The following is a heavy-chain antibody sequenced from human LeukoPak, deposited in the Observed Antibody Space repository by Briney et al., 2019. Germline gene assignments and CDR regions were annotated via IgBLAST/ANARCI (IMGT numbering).Heavy chain of an antibody. V-gene: IGHV3-30*03. Sequence: GGSLRLSCAASGFTFSSYDMHWVRQAPGKGLEWVAIISYDGTKKYYADSVKGRFTISRDDSENTLYLQMNSLSAEDTAVYYCAGSYSYYFDYWGQGTLVTVSS. CDR2: ISYDGTKK. CDR3: AGSYSYYFDY. CDR1: GFTFSSYD. J-gene: IGHJ4*02. D-gene: IGHD1-26*01.